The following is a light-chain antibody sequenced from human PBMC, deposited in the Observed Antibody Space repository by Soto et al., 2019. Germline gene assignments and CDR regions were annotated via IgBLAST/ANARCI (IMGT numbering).Light chain of an antibody. J-gene: IGLJ1*01. CDR2: DVS. V-gene: IGLV2-14*03. CDR3: NSYTGTSARYV. CDR1: SSDVGRYNY. Sequence: QSVLTQPASVSGSPGQSITISCTGTSSDVGRYNYVSWYQQHPGKAPKLIIFDVSYRPSGVSNRFSGSKSANTASLTIFGLQAEDEADYYCNSYTGTSARYVFGTGTKVTAL.